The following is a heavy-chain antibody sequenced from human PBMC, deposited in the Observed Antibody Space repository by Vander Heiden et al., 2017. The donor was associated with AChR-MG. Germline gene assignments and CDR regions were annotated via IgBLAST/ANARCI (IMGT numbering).Heavy chain of an antibody. CDR1: VSTFSSYA. Sequence: VQLLESGGGVVQPGRYLRPPCAASVSTFSSYAMHWVRQAPGKGLEWVAVISYDGSNKYYADSVKGRFTISRDNSKNTLYLQMNSLRAEDTAVYYCARDSVELESDAFDIWGQGTMVTVSS. CDR2: ISYDGSNK. D-gene: IGHD1-1*01. CDR3: ARDSVELESDAFDI. V-gene: IGHV3-30-3*01. J-gene: IGHJ3*02.